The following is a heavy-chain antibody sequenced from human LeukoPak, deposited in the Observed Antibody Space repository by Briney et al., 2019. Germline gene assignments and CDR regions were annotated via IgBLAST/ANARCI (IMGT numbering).Heavy chain of an antibody. J-gene: IGHJ4*02. D-gene: IGHD1-26*01. V-gene: IGHV4-39*01. CDR1: GGSISTTDFD. CDR3: ARFKGGTGFDY. Sequence: PSETLSLTCAVSGGSISTTDFDWAWIRQPPGQGLEWIATISSSGKSHYNPYLMSRVTISVDTSKNQFSLDVTSVTAADTGLFYCARFKGGTGFDYWGRGILVIVS. CDR2: ISSSGKS.